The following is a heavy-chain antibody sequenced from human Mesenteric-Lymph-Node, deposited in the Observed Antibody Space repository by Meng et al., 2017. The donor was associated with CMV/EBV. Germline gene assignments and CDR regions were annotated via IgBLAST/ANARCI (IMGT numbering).Heavy chain of an antibody. Sequence: ASVKVSCKASGYTFTSYYMHWVRQAPGQGLEWMGIINPSSGSTSYAKKFQDRVTMTRETSTSTVYMELSSLRSADTAVYYCASSERGIPDYWGQGTLVTVSS. D-gene: IGHD1-14*01. CDR3: ASSERGIPDY. CDR1: GYTFTSYY. V-gene: IGHV1-46*01. J-gene: IGHJ4*02. CDR2: INPSSGST.